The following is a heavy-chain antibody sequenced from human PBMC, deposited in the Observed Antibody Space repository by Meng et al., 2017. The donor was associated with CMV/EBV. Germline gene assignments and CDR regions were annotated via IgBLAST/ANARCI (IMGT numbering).Heavy chain of an antibody. CDR1: GYTFTSYG. CDR2: ISAYNGNT. D-gene: IGHD6-6*01. Sequence: ASVKVSCKASGYTFTSYGISWVRQAPGQGLEWMGWISAYNGNTNYAQKLQGRVTMTTDTSTSTAYMELRSLRSDDTAVYYCAREGGGDSSSTPYYFDYWGQGTLVTASS. V-gene: IGHV1-18*01. J-gene: IGHJ4*02. CDR3: AREGGGDSSSTPYYFDY.